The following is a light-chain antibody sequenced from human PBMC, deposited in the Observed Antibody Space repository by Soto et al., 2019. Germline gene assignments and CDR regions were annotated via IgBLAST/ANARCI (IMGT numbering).Light chain of an antibody. Sequence: QSVLTQPPSVSGTPGQRITISCPGDSSNIGENFVYWYQQVPETAPKLLIYRNDERPSGVPDRFSASKSGTSASLAISGLRSEDEADYYCATWDDSFRGLFGGGTKLTVL. J-gene: IGLJ3*02. CDR2: RND. CDR3: ATWDDSFRGL. V-gene: IGLV1-47*01. CDR1: SSNIGENF.